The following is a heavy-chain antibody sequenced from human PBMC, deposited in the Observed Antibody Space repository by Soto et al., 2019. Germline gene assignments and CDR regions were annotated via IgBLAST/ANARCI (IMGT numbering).Heavy chain of an antibody. V-gene: IGHV3-48*01. CDR2: ISPAGSSI. J-gene: IGHJ3*02. D-gene: IGHD3-10*01. CDR3: AKDRGGSGAFDI. Sequence: EGQLVEFGGGLVKPGGSLRLSCAASGFSFSIYSYNWVRQAPGKGLEWLSYISPAGSSIYYADSVKGRFTISRDSARDSVYLQMNSLRAEDTAVYYCAKDRGGSGAFDIWDQGTMVTVSS. CDR1: GFSFSIYS.